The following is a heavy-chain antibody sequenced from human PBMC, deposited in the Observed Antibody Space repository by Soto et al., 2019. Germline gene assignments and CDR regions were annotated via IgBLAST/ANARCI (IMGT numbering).Heavy chain of an antibody. CDR3: ARGGVSTRTFDY. D-gene: IGHD3-3*01. CDR2: IYPSDSDT. J-gene: IGHJ4*02. Sequence: PGESLKISCKGSGYNFAGYWIAWVRQMPGKGLELMGIIYPSDSDTRYRPSFQGQVTISADKSISSAYLQWSSLRASGTAMYYCARGGVSTRTFDYWGQGPPVTVYS. CDR1: GYNFAGYW. V-gene: IGHV5-51*01.